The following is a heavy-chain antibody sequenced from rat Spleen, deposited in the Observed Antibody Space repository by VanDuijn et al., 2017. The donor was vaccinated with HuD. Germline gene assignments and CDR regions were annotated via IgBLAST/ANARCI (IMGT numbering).Heavy chain of an antibody. CDR1: GYSITSNY. Sequence: DVQLQESGPGLVKPSQSLSLTCSVTGYSITSNYWGWIRKFPGNKLEWMGYINSAGSTNYNPSLKSRISITRDTSKNQFFLQVNSVTTEDTATYHGARSSYYSGDDYWGQGVMVTVSS. V-gene: IGHV3-3*01. CDR2: INSAGST. D-gene: IGHD1-1*01. J-gene: IGHJ2*01. CDR3: ARSSYYSGDDY.